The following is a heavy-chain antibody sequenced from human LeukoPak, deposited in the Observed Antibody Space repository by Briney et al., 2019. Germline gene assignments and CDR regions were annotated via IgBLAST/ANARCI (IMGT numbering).Heavy chain of an antibody. V-gene: IGHV4-59*01. Sequence: SETLSLTCTASGGSISSYYWSWIRQPPGKGLEWVGYIYYSGSTNYNPSLKSRVTISVDTSKNQFSLKLSSVTAADTAVYYCATGAFYGSGSYYNDYWGQGTLVTVSS. J-gene: IGHJ4*02. CDR3: ATGAFYGSGSYYNDY. D-gene: IGHD3-10*01. CDR2: IYYSGST. CDR1: GGSISSYY.